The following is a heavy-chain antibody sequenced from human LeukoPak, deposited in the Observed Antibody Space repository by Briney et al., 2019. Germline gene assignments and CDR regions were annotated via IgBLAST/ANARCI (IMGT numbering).Heavy chain of an antibody. V-gene: IGHV1-8*01. J-gene: IGHJ5*02. CDR2: MNPNSGNT. CDR1: GYTFTNYD. CDR3: ARGPPKDFGSGSSWFDP. D-gene: IGHD3-10*01. Sequence: GASVKVTCKASGYTFTNYDINWLRQATGQGLEWMGWMNPNSGNTAYAQKFRGRLTMTRNTSITTAYMELSSLTSEDTAVYYCARGPPKDFGSGSSWFDPWGQGALVTVSS.